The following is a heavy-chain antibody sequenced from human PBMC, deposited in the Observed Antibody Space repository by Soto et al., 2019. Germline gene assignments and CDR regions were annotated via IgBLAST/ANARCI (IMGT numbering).Heavy chain of an antibody. CDR2: IYYSGST. CDR1: GGSISSGDYY. D-gene: IGHD3-22*01. Sequence: PSETLSLTCTVSGGSISSGDYYWSWPRQSPGKGLEWIGYIYYSGSTYYNPSLKSRVTISVDTSKNQFTLKLSSVTAADTAVYYCARHSITMIVGFKAGAFDIWGQGTLVTVSS. J-gene: IGHJ3*02. CDR3: ARHSITMIVGFKAGAFDI. V-gene: IGHV4-30-4*01.